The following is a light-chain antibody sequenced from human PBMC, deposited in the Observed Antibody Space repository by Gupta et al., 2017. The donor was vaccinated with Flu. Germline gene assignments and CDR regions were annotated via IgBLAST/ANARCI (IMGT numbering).Light chain of an antibody. Sequence: DIQLTQSPSFLSASVGDRVTITCRASQGISSYLAWYQQKAGKAPKLLIYGASTLQSGVPSRFSGSGSGTEFTLTISSLQPEDCATYYCQHLNSSPYTFGQGTKLEIK. CDR1: QGISSY. CDR3: QHLNSSPYT. V-gene: IGKV1-9*01. CDR2: GAS. J-gene: IGKJ2*01.